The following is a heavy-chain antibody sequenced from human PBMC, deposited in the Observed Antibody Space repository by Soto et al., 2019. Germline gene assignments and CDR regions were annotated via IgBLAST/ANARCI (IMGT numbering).Heavy chain of an antibody. CDR2: IYYSGST. J-gene: IGHJ6*02. Sequence: SETLSLTCTVSGGYISSGGYYWSWIRQHPGKGLEWIGYIYYSGSTYYNPSLKSRVTISVDTSKNQFSLKLSSVTAADTAVYYCARDLIGDRYYYYGMDVWGQGTTVTVSS. V-gene: IGHV4-31*03. CDR3: ARDLIGDRYYYYGMDV. D-gene: IGHD2-21*01. CDR1: GGYISSGGYY.